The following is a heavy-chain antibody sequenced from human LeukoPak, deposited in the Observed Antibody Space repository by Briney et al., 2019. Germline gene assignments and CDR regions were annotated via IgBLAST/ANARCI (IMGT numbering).Heavy chain of an antibody. Sequence: SETLSLTCTVSGGSISSGGYYWSWIRQHPGKGLEWIGYIYYSGSTYYNPSLKSRVTISVDTSKNQFSLKLSSVTVADTAVYYCARLKRGSRMVRGAHTNWYFDLWGRGTLVTVSS. D-gene: IGHD3-10*01. CDR2: IYYSGST. J-gene: IGHJ2*01. CDR3: ARLKRGSRMVRGAHTNWYFDL. CDR1: GGSISSGGYY. V-gene: IGHV4-31*03.